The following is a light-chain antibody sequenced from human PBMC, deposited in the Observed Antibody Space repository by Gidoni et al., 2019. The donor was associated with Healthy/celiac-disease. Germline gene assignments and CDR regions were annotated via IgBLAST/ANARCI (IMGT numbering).Light chain of an antibody. J-gene: IGKJ2*01. CDR1: QSISIY. V-gene: IGKV1-39*01. CDR2: ASS. CDR3: LQSYSSLYT. Sequence: DIQMTQSPCSRSASVVYRVTITCGESQSISIYLNWYQQKPVIAPKLLIYASSTLQIGVPSMFSGIGSGTDFTLTISNMPPEDFASYFCLQSYSSLYTFGQGTKLEIK.